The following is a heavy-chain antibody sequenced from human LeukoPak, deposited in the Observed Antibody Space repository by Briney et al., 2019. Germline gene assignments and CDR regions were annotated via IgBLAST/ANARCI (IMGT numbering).Heavy chain of an antibody. J-gene: IGHJ4*02. CDR3: ASWRDGYNSADY. D-gene: IGHD5-24*01. CDR2: IIPIFGTA. Sequence: GASVKVSCKASGGTFSSYTISWVRQAPGQGLEWMGRIIPIFGTANYAQKFQGRVTITTDESTSTAYMELSSLRSEDTAVYYCASWRDGYNSADYWGQGTLVTVSS. V-gene: IGHV1-69*05. CDR1: GGTFSSYT.